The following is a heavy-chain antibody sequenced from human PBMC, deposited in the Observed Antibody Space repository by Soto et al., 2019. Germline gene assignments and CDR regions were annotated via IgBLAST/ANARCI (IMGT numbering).Heavy chain of an antibody. CDR3: ARIPPGRTTPYYYYYYGMDV. CDR2: IYYSGST. Sequence: SETLSLTCTVSGGSISSGGYYWSWIRQHPGKGLEWIGYIYYSGSTYYNPSLKSRVTISVDTSKNQFSLKLSSVTAADTAVYYCARIPPGRTTPYYYYYYGMDVWGQGTTVTVSS. D-gene: IGHD1-1*01. J-gene: IGHJ6*02. CDR1: GGSISSGGYY. V-gene: IGHV4-31*03.